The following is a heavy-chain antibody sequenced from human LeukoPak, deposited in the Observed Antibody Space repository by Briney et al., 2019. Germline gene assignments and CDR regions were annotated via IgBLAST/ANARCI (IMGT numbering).Heavy chain of an antibody. J-gene: IGHJ4*02. D-gene: IGHD1-1*01. CDR2: INPKSGGT. CDR3: ARRGDWNHHDF. CDR1: GYTFTDYY. Sequence: ASVTVSCTASGYTFTDYYMHWVRQAPGQGLEWMGWINPKSGGTNYAQTFQGRVTMTRDTSISTAYMELSSLRSDDTAVYYCARRGDWNHHDFWGQGTLVTVSS. V-gene: IGHV1-2*02.